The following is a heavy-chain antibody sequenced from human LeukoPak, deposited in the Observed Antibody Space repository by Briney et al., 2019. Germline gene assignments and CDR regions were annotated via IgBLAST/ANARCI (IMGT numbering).Heavy chain of an antibody. CDR2: IYYSGST. V-gene: IGHV4-31*03. CDR1: GGSISSRSYY. CDR3: ARLIITGTNLEDY. Sequence: KASETLSLTCTVSGGSISSRSYYWSWIRQHPGKGLEWIGYIYYSGSTYYNPSLKSRVTISVDTSKNQFSLKLSSVTAADTAVYYCARLIITGTNLEDYWGQGTLVTVSS. D-gene: IGHD1-20*01. J-gene: IGHJ4*02.